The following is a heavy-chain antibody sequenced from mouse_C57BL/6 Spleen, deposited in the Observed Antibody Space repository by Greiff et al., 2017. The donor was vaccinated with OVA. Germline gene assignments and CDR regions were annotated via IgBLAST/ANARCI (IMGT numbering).Heavy chain of an antibody. D-gene: IGHD2-4*01. J-gene: IGHJ4*01. Sequence: VQLQQSGPVLVKPGASVKMSCKASGYTFTDYYMNWVKQSPGKSLEWIGVINPYNGGTSYNKKFKGKATMTVDKSSSTAYMELNSLTTEDSAVYYCAKGITAGYAMDYWGQGTSVTVSS. CDR3: AKGITAGYAMDY. V-gene: IGHV1-19*01. CDR2: INPYNGGT. CDR1: GYTFTDYY.